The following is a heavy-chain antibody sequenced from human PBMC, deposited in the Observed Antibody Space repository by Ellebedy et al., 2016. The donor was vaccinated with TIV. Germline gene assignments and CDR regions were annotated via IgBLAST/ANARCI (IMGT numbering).Heavy chain of an antibody. Sequence: GESLKISXAASGFTFSSYWMTWVRQAPGKGLEWVASIKQDGSEKFYVDSMKGRFTISRDNAKNSLYLQMNSLRAEDTAVYYCARVRYSSSYYFDYWGQGTLVTVSS. CDR3: ARVRYSSSYYFDY. J-gene: IGHJ4*02. CDR2: IKQDGSEK. V-gene: IGHV3-7*01. D-gene: IGHD6-6*01. CDR1: GFTFSSYW.